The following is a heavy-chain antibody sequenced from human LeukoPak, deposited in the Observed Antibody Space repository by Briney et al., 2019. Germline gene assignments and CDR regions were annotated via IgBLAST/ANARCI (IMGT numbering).Heavy chain of an antibody. CDR3: ANSLPGSYSSGWQVDY. D-gene: IGHD6-19*01. V-gene: IGHV3-74*01. CDR1: GNYW. Sequence: GGSLRLSCAASGNYWMHWVRQAPGKGLVWVSHVNSEGSWTSYADSVKGRFTISKDNAKNTVYLQMNSLRAEDTAVYYCANSLPGSYSSGWQVDYWGQGTLVTVSS. CDR2: VNSEGSWT. J-gene: IGHJ4*02.